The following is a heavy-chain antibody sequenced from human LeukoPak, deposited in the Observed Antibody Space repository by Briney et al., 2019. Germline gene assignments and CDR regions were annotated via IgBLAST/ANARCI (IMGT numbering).Heavy chain of an antibody. CDR1: GFTFSSYS. CDR2: ISSSSSYI. Sequence: GGSLRLSCAASGFTFSSYSMNWVRQAPGKGLEWVSSISSSSSYIYYADSVKGRFTISRDNAKNSLYPQMNSLRADDTAVYYCARDYYDILTGYGGAFDIWGQGTMVTVSS. D-gene: IGHD3-9*01. CDR3: ARDYYDILTGYGGAFDI. J-gene: IGHJ3*02. V-gene: IGHV3-21*01.